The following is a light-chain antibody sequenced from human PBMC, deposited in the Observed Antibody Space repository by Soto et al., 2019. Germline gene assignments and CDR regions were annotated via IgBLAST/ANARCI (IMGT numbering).Light chain of an antibody. Sequence: QSALTQPPSVSGSPGQSVAISCTGTGSDIGTYNRVSWYQQPPGTAPKLMIYDVSDRPSGVPDRFSGSKSGNTASLTISGLQAEDEADYYCSSYTSSSTYVFGSGTKVPV. J-gene: IGLJ1*01. CDR2: DVS. CDR3: SSYTSSSTYV. CDR1: GSDIGTYNR. V-gene: IGLV2-18*02.